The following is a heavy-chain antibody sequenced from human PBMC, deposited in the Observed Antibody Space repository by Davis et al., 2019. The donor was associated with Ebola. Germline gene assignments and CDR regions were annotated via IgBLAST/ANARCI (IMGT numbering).Heavy chain of an antibody. D-gene: IGHD2-2*01. CDR1: GFTFSSNW. V-gene: IGHV3-74*01. J-gene: IGHJ6*02. CDR2: TNSDWSIT. Sequence: PGGSLRLSCAASGFTFSSNWMHWVRQAPGKGLVWVSRTNSDWSITSYADSVKGRFTISRDNSKNTLYLQMNSLRAEDTALYYCARAGMPFGLDVWGQGTTVTVSS. CDR3: ARAGMPFGLDV.